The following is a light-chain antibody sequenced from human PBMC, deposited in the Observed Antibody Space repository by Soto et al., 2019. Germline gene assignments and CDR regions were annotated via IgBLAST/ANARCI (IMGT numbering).Light chain of an antibody. CDR2: EVS. Sequence: QSALTQPASASGSPGQSITISCTGTSGDVGGYNSVSWYQQHPGKAPKLMIYEVSNRPSGVSNRFSGSKSGNTASQTISGLQAEDEADYYCSSYTSSVTVAFGGGTKLTVL. V-gene: IGLV2-14*01. CDR3: SSYTSSVTVA. CDR1: SGDVGGYNS. J-gene: IGLJ2*01.